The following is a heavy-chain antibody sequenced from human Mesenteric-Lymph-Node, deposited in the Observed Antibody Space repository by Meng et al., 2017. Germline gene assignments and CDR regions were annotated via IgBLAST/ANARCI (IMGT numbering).Heavy chain of an antibody. CDR3: AREKLYASSTPNNYWYFDL. D-gene: IGHD2-8*01. CDR2: ISSSGSTI. CDR1: GFTFSSYE. J-gene: IGHJ2*01. Sequence: GESLKISCAASGFTFSSYEMNWVRQAPGKGLEWVSYISSSGSTIYYADSVKGRFTISRDNAKNSLYLQMNSLRAEDTAVYYCAREKLYASSTPNNYWYFDLWGRGTLVTVSS. V-gene: IGHV3-48*03.